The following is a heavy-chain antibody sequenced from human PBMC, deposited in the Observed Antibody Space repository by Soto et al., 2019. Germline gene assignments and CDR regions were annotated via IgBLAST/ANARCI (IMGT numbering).Heavy chain of an antibody. CDR3: ARDLDYYGSGSHYYYGMGV. D-gene: IGHD3-10*01. V-gene: IGHV1-69*13. Sequence: ASVKVSCKASGGMFYSSAINWVRQAPGQVLEWMGVIVPMNGSPKYAQEFLGRVTISADEPTTTAYMDLSGLRSEDTAVYYCARDLDYYGSGSHYYYGMGVGGQGTTVTVSS. J-gene: IGHJ6*02. CDR2: IVPMNGSP. CDR1: GGMFYSSA.